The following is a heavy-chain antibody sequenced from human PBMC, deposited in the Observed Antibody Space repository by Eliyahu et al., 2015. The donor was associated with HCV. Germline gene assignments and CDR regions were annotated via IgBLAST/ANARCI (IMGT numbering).Heavy chain of an antibody. CDR1: GFTLINNG. J-gene: IGHJ4*02. V-gene: IGHV3-7*01. Sequence: EAQLVQSGGGLVQPGGSLRLTCVAXGFTLINNGLSWARQAPGKGLEWVANIDRDGSEKNYVDSVRGRFTVYRDNAKNSLYLQLNSLRVEDTAEYFCVTYRSNTWTFFDYWGQGSLITVSS. CDR3: VTYRSNTWTFFDY. D-gene: IGHD1-1*01. CDR2: IDRDGSEK.